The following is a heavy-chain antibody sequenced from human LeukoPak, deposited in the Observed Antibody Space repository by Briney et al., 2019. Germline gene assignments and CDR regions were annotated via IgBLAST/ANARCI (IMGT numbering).Heavy chain of an antibody. CDR1: GFTFSSYA. Sequence: GGSLRLSCAASGFTFSSYAMSWVRQAPGKGLEWVSAISGSGGSTYYADSVKGRFTISRDNSKITLYLQMNSLRPEDTAVYYCAREQDFFDRNGYYHYWGQGTLVTVSS. CDR2: ISGSGGST. V-gene: IGHV3-23*01. D-gene: IGHD3-22*01. J-gene: IGHJ4*02. CDR3: AREQDFFDRNGYYHY.